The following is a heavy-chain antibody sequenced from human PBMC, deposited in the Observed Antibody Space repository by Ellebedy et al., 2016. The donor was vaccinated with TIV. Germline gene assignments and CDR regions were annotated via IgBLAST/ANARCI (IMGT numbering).Heavy chain of an antibody. V-gene: IGHV5-51*01. CDR2: IYPGNSDT. CDR3: TRLGAPMDV. CDR1: GYTFTNNW. J-gene: IGHJ6*02. D-gene: IGHD3-16*01. Sequence: GESLKISXQGSGYTFTNNWIGWARQQPGQGLEWMGVIYPGNSDTRYSPSFQGQVTISADKSISTAYLQWSSLKASDTAIYYCTRLGAPMDVWGQGTTVTVSS.